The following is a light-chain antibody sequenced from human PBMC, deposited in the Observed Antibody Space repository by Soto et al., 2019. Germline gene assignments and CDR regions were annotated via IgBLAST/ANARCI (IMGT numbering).Light chain of an antibody. V-gene: IGKV1-6*01. CDR3: LQDYIYPFT. Sequence: AIQMTQSPSSLSASVGDRVTITCRASQAVRNDLGWYQQKPGKAPKFLIYAASSLQSGVPSRFSGSRSGTDFTLTISSLQPEDFATYYCLQDYIYPFTFGQGTKLEIK. CDR2: AAS. CDR1: QAVRND. J-gene: IGKJ2*01.